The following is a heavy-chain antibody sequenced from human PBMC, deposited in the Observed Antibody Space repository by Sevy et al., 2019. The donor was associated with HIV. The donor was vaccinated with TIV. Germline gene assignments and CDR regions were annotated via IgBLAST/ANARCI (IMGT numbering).Heavy chain of an antibody. CDR2: INAGNGKT. V-gene: IGHV1-3*01. Sequence: ASVKVSCKASGYTFTSYAMHWVRQAPGQRLEWMGWINAGNGKTKYSQKFQGRVTITRDTSASTAYMELSSLRSEDTAVYYCARLLRYFDPPGFDYWGQGTLVTVSS. CDR1: GYTFTSYA. D-gene: IGHD3-9*01. CDR3: ARLLRYFDPPGFDY. J-gene: IGHJ4*02.